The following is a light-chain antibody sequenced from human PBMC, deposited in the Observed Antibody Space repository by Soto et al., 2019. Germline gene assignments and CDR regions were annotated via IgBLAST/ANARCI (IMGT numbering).Light chain of an antibody. Sequence: QSVLTQPPSASGTPGQRVTISCSGSSSNIGSNYVYWYQQLPGTAPKLLIYRNNQRPSGVPDRFSGSKSGTSASLAISGLRSEDEADYYCAEWDDSRSALVFGTGTKVTVL. V-gene: IGLV1-47*01. CDR1: SSNIGSNY. J-gene: IGLJ1*01. CDR2: RNN. CDR3: AEWDDSRSALV.